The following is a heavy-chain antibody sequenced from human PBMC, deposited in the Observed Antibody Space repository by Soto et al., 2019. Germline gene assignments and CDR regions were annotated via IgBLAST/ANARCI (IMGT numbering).Heavy chain of an antibody. Sequence: LSLTCAVYGGSFSGYYWSWIRQPPGKGLEWIGEINHSGSTNYNPSLKSRVTISVDTSKNQFSLKLSSVTAADTAVYYCERVPRIRWYSGWLDPWGQGTPVTVYS. J-gene: IGHJ5*02. D-gene: IGHD2-15*01. CDR1: GGSFSGYY. V-gene: IGHV4-34*01. CDR2: INHSGST. CDR3: ERVPRIRWYSGWLDP.